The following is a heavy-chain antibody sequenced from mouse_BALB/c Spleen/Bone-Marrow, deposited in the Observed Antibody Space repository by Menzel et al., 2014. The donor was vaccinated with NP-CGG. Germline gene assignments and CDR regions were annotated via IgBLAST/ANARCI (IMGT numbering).Heavy chain of an antibody. V-gene: IGHV1-5*01. Sequence: EVQLVESGTVMARPGASVKMSCKASGYSFTIYWMHWVKQRPGQGLEWIGAIYPGNSDTSYNQKFKGKAKLTAVTSASTAYMELSSLTIEDSAVYYCTRFGSTYDWYFDVWGAGTTVTVSS. J-gene: IGHJ1*01. CDR2: IYPGNSDT. CDR1: GYSFTIYW. D-gene: IGHD1-1*01. CDR3: TRFGSTYDWYFDV.